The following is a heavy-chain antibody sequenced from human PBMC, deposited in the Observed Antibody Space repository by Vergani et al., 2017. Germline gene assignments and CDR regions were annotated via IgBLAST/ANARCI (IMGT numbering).Heavy chain of an antibody. Sequence: QVTLRESGPALVKPTQTLTLTCTFSGFSLSTSGMCVSWIRQPPGKALEWLARIDWDDDKYYSTSLKTRLTISQDTSKNQVVLTMTNMDPVDTATYYGARMTATPYYYYDCMDVWGQGTTVTVSS. D-gene: IGHD2-21*02. V-gene: IGHV2-70*15. J-gene: IGHJ6*02. CDR3: ARMTATPYYYYDCMDV. CDR1: GFSLSTSGMC. CDR2: IDWDDDK.